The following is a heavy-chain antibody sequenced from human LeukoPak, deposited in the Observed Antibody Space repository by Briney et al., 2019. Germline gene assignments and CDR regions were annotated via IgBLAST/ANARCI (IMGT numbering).Heavy chain of an antibody. Sequence: SETLSLTCTVSGGSISSGGYYWGWIRQPPGTGLEWIGSISYSGSTDYNPSLKSRVTIFVDTSKNQFSLKLTSVTAADGGVYYCARQYSSGWPWFDPWGQGTLVTVSS. D-gene: IGHD6-19*01. V-gene: IGHV4-39*01. CDR3: ARQYSSGWPWFDP. J-gene: IGHJ5*02. CDR1: GGSISSGGYY. CDR2: ISYSGST.